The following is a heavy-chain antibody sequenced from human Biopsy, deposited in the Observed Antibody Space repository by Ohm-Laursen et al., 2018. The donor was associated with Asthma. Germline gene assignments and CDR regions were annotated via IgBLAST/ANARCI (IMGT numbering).Heavy chain of an antibody. CDR3: AKEVFPGWELRRGLEN. J-gene: IGHJ4*02. D-gene: IGHD1-26*01. V-gene: IGHV3-21*01. Sequence: SLRLSCTASGFTFSHYNMNWVRQAPGKGLEWVSSITDTSRYIKYADSVKGRFTISRGNTKNSLYLQMNSLRAEDTSVYYCAKEVFPGWELRRGLENWGQGTLVTASS. CDR2: ITDTSRYI. CDR1: GFTFSHYN.